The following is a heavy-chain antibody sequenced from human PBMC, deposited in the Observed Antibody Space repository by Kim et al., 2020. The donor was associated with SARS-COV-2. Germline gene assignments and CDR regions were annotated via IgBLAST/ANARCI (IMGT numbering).Heavy chain of an antibody. CDR3: AKYCSGGSCLWVDAFDI. Sequence: GGSLRLSCAASGFTFSSYSMNWVRQAPGKGLEWVSYISSSSSTIYYADSVKGRFTISRDNAKNSLYLQMNSLRDEDTAVYYCAKYCSGGSCLWVDAFDIWGQGTMVTVSS. J-gene: IGHJ3*02. V-gene: IGHV3-48*02. D-gene: IGHD2-15*01. CDR2: ISSSSSTI. CDR1: GFTFSSYS.